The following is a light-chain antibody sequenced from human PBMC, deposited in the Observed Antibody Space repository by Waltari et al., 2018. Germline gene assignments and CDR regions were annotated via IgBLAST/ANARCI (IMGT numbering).Light chain of an antibody. Sequence: QSALTQPASVSGSPGQSITISCSGTDSDVGAYDFVSWYQQHPGKAPHLIIYEVSNRAAGISNRVSASHSGNTASLTISGLQAEDEADYYCSSYTTRRAPGVFGTGTRVTVL. CDR2: EVS. CDR1: DSDVGAYDF. CDR3: SSYTTRRAPGV. V-gene: IGLV2-14*01. J-gene: IGLJ1*01.